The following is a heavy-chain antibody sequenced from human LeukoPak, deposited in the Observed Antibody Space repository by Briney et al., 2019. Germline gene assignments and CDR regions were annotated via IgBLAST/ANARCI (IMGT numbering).Heavy chain of an antibody. V-gene: IGHV5-51*01. CDR1: GYSFTNYW. J-gene: IGHJ4*02. CDR3: ARSLGGDRRGNFDY. D-gene: IGHD2-21*02. Sequence: GESLKISRKVSGYSFTNYWIGWVRQMPGKGLEWMGIIYLGDSDTRYSPSFQGQVTISADKSITTAYLQWSSLRASDTAMYYCARSLGGDRRGNFDYWGQGTLVTVSS. CDR2: IYLGDSDT.